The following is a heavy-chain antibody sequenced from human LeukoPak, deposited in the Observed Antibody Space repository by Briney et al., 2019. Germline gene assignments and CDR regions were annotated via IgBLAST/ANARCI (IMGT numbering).Heavy chain of an antibody. V-gene: IGHV3-23*01. CDR1: GFTFSSYG. D-gene: IGHD1-26*01. CDR3: AKWYSASYYEY. CDR2: MSGSGNNT. J-gene: IGHJ4*02. Sequence: GGSLRLSCAASGFTFSSYGMSWVRQAPGKGLEWVSAMSGSGNNTYYADSVKGRFTISRDNSKNTLYLQMNSLRAEDTAVYYCAKWYSASYYEYWGQGTLVTVSS.